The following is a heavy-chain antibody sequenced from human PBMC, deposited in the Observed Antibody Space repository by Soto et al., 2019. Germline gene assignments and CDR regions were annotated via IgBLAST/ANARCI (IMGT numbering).Heavy chain of an antibody. J-gene: IGHJ6*03. CDR2: VSGHNGNT. CDR3: ARGTIVERPYFYMDV. CDR1: GYPFISYG. V-gene: IGHV1-18*01. Sequence: QVQLVQSGGEVKKPGASVRVSCKASGYPFISYGISWVRQATGQGPEWMGWVSGHNGNTYYAQKFQGRVTMTTDTSTNTAYMELRSLRSDDTAVYYCARGTIVERPYFYMDVWGKGTTVTVS. D-gene: IGHD2-15*01.